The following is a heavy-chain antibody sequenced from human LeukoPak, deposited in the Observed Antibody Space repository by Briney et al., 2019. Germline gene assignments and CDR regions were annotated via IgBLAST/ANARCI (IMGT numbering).Heavy chain of an antibody. V-gene: IGHV3-21*01. Sequence: GGSLRLSCAASGVTFSSYSMNWVRQAPGKRLEWVSSISCSSSYIYYADSVKGRFTISRDNAKNSLYLQMNSLRAEDTDVYYCAELGITMIGGVWGKGTTVTISS. CDR2: ISCSSSYI. CDR3: AELGITMIGGV. J-gene: IGHJ6*04. CDR1: GVTFSSYS. D-gene: IGHD3-10*02.